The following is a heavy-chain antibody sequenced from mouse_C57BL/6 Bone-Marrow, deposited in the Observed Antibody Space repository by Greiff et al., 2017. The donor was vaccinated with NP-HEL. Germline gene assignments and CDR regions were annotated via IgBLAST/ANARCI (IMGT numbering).Heavy chain of an antibody. V-gene: IGHV1-26*01. CDR1: GYTFTDYY. J-gene: IGHJ3*01. Sequence: VQLQQSGPELVKPGASVKISCKASGYTFTDYYMNWVKQSHGKSLEWIGDINPNNGGTSYNQKFKGKATLTVDKSSSTAYMELRSLTSEDSAVYYCARGGQLCWFAYWGQGTLVTVSA. CDR3: ARGGQLCWFAY. CDR2: INPNNGGT.